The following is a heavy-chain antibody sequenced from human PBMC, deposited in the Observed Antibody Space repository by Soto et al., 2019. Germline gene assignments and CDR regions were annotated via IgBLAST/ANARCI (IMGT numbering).Heavy chain of an antibody. J-gene: IGHJ6*02. CDR2: IYYSGST. CDR1: GGSISSYY. V-gene: IGHV4-59*01. Sequence: QVQLQESGPGLVKPSETLSLTCTVSGGSISSYYWSWIRQPPGKGLEWIGYIYYSGSTNYNPSLKSRVTISVDTSKNQFSLKLSSVTAADTAVYYCARAMTGTTYYYYYYGMDVWGQGTTVTVSS. CDR3: ARAMTGTTYYYYYYGMDV. D-gene: IGHD1-7*01.